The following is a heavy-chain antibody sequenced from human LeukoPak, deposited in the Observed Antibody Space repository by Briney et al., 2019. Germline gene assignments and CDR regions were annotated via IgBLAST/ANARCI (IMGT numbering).Heavy chain of an antibody. V-gene: IGHV1-69*06. D-gene: IGHD6-19*01. Sequence: ASVKVSCKASGGTFSSYAISWVRQAPGQGLEWMGGIIPIFGTANYAQTFQVRVTITADKSTSTAYMELSSLRSEDTAVYYCARDREQQWLGFDYWGQGTLVSVSS. J-gene: IGHJ4*02. CDR3: ARDREQQWLGFDY. CDR1: GGTFSSYA. CDR2: IIPIFGTA.